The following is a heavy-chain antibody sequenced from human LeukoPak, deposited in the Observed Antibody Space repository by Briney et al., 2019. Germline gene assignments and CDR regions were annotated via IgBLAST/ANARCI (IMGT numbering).Heavy chain of an antibody. V-gene: IGHV1-69*05. J-gene: IGHJ3*02. Sequence: SVRVSCKASGYTFTSYGISWVRQAPGQGLEWMGGIIPIFGTANYAQKFQGRVTITTDESTSTAYMELSSLRSEDTAVYYCARTIPNNYYDSSGYYGDAFDIWGQGTMVTVSS. CDR3: ARTIPNNYYDSSGYYGDAFDI. CDR2: IIPIFGTA. CDR1: GYTFTSYG. D-gene: IGHD3-22*01.